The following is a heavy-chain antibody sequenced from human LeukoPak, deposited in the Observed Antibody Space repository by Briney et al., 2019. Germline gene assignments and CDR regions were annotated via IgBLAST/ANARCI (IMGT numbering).Heavy chain of an antibody. D-gene: IGHD2-21*01. CDR1: GYTFTSYG. J-gene: IGHJ4*02. V-gene: IGHV1-18*01. CDR2: ISAYNGNT. CDR3: ARDDRFANCGGDCYVFDY. Sequence: ASVKVSCKASGYTFTSYGISWVRQAPGQGLEWMGWISAYNGNTNYVQKLQGRVTMTTDTSTSTAYMELRSLRSDDTAVYYCARDDRFANCGGDCYVFDYWGQGTLVTVSS.